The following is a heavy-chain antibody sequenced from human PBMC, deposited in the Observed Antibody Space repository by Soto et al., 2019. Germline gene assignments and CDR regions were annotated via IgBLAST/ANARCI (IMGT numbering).Heavy chain of an antibody. D-gene: IGHD2-8*01. Sequence: EVQLVESGGGLVQPGRSLRLSCAASGFTFDDYAMHWVRQAPGKGLEWVSGISWNSGSIGYADSVKGRFTISRDNAKNSLYLQMNSLRAEDTALYYCAKDIKDGNVLMGMKNGYYYYLDVWGKGTTVTVSS. J-gene: IGHJ6*03. V-gene: IGHV3-9*01. CDR2: ISWNSGSI. CDR1: GFTFDDYA. CDR3: AKDIKDGNVLMGMKNGYYYYLDV.